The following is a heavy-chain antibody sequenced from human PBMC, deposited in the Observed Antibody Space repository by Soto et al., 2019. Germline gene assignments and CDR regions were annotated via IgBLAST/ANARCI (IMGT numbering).Heavy chain of an antibody. CDR1: GFTFSSYA. CDR3: AKGGRLEHTDY. V-gene: IGHV3-23*01. CDR2: LDHTGRTT. D-gene: IGHD2-21*01. J-gene: IGHJ4*02. Sequence: GGSLRLSCAASGFTFSSYALTWVRQAPGKGLEWVSTLDHTGRTTYYADSVKGRFSISRDNSRNTLFLQMNSLRDEDTAIYYCAKGGRLEHTDYWGRGTLVTVSS.